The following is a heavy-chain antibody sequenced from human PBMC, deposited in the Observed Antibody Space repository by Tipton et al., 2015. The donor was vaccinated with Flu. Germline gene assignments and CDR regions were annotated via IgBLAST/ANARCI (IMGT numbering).Heavy chain of an antibody. Sequence: TLSLTCTVSGGSISSGGYYWSWIRQHPGKGLEWIGYIYYSGSTYYNPSLKSRVTISVDTSKNQFSLKLSSVTAADTAVYYCARDTYDSSGYSGYYYYYGMDVWGQGTTVTVSS. CDR1: GGSISSGGYY. J-gene: IGHJ6*02. D-gene: IGHD3-22*01. CDR3: ARDTYDSSGYSGYYYYYGMDV. CDR2: IYYSGST. V-gene: IGHV4-31*03.